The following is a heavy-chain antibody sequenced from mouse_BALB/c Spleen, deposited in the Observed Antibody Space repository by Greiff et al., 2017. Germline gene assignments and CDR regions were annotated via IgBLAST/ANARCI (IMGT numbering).Heavy chain of an antibody. V-gene: IGHV1-4*01. D-gene: IGHD2-3*01. Sequence: QVQLQQSGAELARPGASVKMSCEASGYTFTSYTMHWVKQRPGQGLEWIGYINPSSGYTNYNQKFKDKATLTADKSSSTAYMQLSSLTSEDSAVYYCARWLLKYYYAMDYWGQGTSVTVSS. CDR1: GYTFTSYT. CDR3: ARWLLKYYYAMDY. J-gene: IGHJ4*01. CDR2: INPSSGYT.